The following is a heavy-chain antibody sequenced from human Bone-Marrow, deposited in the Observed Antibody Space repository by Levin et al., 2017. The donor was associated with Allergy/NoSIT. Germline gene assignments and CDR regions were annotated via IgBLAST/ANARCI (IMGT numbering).Heavy chain of an antibody. J-gene: IGHJ6*02. V-gene: IGHV4-59*01. D-gene: IGHD6-6*01. CDR3: ARDSPTSIAARRYYYGMDG. CDR1: GGSISSYY. Sequence: PSETLALTCTVSGGSISSYYWSWIRQPPGKGLEWIGYIYYSGSTNYNPSLKSRVTISVDTSKNQFSLKLSSVTAADTAVYYCARDSPTSIAARRYYYGMDGWGQGTTVTVSS. CDR2: IYYSGST.